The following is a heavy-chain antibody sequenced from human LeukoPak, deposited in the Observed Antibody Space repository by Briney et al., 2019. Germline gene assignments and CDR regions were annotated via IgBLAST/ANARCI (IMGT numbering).Heavy chain of an antibody. CDR1: GGSFSGYY. V-gene: IGHV4-34*01. Sequence: SETPSLTCAVYGGSFSGYYWSWIRQPPGKGLEWIGEINHSGSTNYNPSLKSRVTISVDTSKNQFSLKLSSVTAADTAVYYCARDSGGYSYGYDYWGQGTLVTVSS. D-gene: IGHD5-18*01. CDR2: INHSGST. J-gene: IGHJ4*02. CDR3: ARDSGGYSYGYDY.